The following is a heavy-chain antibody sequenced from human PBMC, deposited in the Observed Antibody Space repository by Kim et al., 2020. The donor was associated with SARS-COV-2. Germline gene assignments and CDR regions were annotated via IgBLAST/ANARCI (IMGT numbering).Heavy chain of an antibody. CDR3: ARDRGYCSSTSCQWYYYGMDV. J-gene: IGHJ6*02. D-gene: IGHD2-2*01. V-gene: IGHV3-7*01. CDR1: GFTFSSYW. Sequence: GGSLRLSCAASGFTFSSYWMSWVRQAPGKGLEWVANIKQDGSEKYYVDSVKGRFTISRDNAKNSLYLQMNSLRAEDTAVYYCARDRGYCSSTSCQWYYYGMDVWGQGTTVTVSS. CDR2: IKQDGSEK.